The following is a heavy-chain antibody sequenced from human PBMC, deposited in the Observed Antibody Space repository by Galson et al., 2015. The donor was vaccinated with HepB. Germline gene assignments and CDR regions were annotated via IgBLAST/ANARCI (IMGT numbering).Heavy chain of an antibody. J-gene: IGHJ6*02. CDR1: GYTFTSYG. CDR3: ARSGEMGSASPYGSVLGMDV. V-gene: IGHV1-18*04. Sequence: SVKVSCKASGYTFTSYGISWVRQAPGQGLEWMGWISAYNGNTNYAQKLQGRVTMTTDTSTSTAYMELRSLRSDDTAVYYCARSGEMGSASPYGSVLGMDVWGQGTTVTVSS. D-gene: IGHD3-10*01. CDR2: ISAYNGNT.